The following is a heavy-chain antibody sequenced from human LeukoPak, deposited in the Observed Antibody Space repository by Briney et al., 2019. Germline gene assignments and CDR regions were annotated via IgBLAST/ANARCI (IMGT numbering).Heavy chain of an antibody. D-gene: IGHD2-2*01. CDR3: ARGRVQVPAAHAPSDY. CDR1: GYTFTGYY. J-gene: IGHJ4*02. V-gene: IGHV1-2*02. CDR2: INPNSGGT. Sequence: ASVKVSCKASGYTFTGYYMHWVRQAPGQGLEWMGWINPNSGGTNYAQKFQGRVTMTRDTSISTAYMELSRLRSDDTAVYYCARGRVQVPAAHAPSDYWGQGTLSPSPQ.